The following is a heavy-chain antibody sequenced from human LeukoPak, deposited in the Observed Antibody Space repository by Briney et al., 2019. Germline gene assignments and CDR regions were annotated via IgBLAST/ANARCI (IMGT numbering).Heavy chain of an antibody. Sequence: GGSLGLSCAASGFAFTDYYMSWIRQAPGKGLDWVSYISISGTTINYADSVKGRFTFSRDNAKNSLYLQMNSLRAEDTAVYYCARDRTYCSSTSCYGDYWGQGTLVTVSS. CDR2: ISISGTTI. D-gene: IGHD2-2*01. J-gene: IGHJ4*02. V-gene: IGHV3-11*01. CDR3: ARDRTYCSSTSCYGDY. CDR1: GFAFTDYY.